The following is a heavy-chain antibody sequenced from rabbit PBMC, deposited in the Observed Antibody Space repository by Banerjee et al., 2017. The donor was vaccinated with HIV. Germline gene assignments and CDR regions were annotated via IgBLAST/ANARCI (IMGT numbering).Heavy chain of an antibody. CDR2: IYTASSGST. Sequence: QEQLEESGGRLVTPGGSLTLTCSVSGFSLSSNNMCWVHQAPGKGLEWIACIYTASSGSTYYASWAKGRFTISKTSSTTVTLQMTSLTAADTATYFCARDYAGNGGQGTLVTVS. CDR1: GFSLSSNN. CDR3: ARDYAGN. D-gene: IGHD4-2*01. J-gene: IGHJ2*01. V-gene: IGHV1S45*01.